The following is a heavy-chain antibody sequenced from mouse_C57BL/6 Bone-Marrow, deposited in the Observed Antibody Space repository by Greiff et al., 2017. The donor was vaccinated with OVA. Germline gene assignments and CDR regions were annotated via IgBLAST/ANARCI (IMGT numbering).Heavy chain of an antibody. CDR1: GFSLTSYA. V-gene: IGHV2-9-1*01. CDR2: IWTGGGT. D-gene: IGHD2-4*01. Sequence: VQLQQSGPGLVAPSQSLSITCTVSGFSLTSYAISWVRQPPGKGLEWLGVIWTGGGTNYNSALKSKLSISNDNSKSQVFLKMNSLQTDDTARYYCARNYYDPYYYAMDYWGQGTSVTVSS. CDR3: ARNYYDPYYYAMDY. J-gene: IGHJ4*01.